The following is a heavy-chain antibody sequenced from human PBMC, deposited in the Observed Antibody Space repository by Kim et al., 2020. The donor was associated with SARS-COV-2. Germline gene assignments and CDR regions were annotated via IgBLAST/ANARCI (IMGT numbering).Heavy chain of an antibody. CDR1: EFDFSFYA. V-gene: IGHV3-64D*09. Sequence: GGSLRLSCSASEFDFSFYAMHWVRPAPGKELEYVSGIKNNGGSIHYANSVKGRITISRDNSKNTLYLQMNSLRLEDTALYYCVTDARESDWLPDFWGQGTLVTVSP. D-gene: IGHD2-21*02. CDR3: VTDARESDWLPDF. J-gene: IGHJ4*02. CDR2: IKNNGGSI.